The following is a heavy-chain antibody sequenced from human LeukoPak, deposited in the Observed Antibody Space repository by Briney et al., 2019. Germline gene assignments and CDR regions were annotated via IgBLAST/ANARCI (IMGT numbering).Heavy chain of an antibody. CDR2: IYYRGST. Sequence: SETLSLTCTVSGGSISSSSYYWAWIRQPPGKGLEWIGSIYYRGSTYYNPSLKSRVTISVDTSKNQFSLRLSSVTAADTAVYYCARLGLLWFGELDAFDIWGQGTMVTVSS. V-gene: IGHV4-39*01. CDR1: GGSISSSSYY. CDR3: ARLGLLWFGELDAFDI. J-gene: IGHJ3*02. D-gene: IGHD3-10*01.